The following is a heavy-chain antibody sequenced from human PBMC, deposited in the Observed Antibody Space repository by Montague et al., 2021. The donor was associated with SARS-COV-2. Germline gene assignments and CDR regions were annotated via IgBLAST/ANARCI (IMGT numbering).Heavy chain of an antibody. D-gene: IGHD4-11*01. CDR1: GGSFSGYF. Sequence: SETLYLTCAVYGGSFSGYFWSWIRQTPGRGLEWIGEINHGGTADYNPSLKSRVTLSVDTSKAQFSLILTSVTATDTAVYYCARERGRGVDYFDPWGQGTLVTITS. CDR3: ARERGRGVDYFDP. CDR2: INHGGTA. V-gene: IGHV4-34*01. J-gene: IGHJ5*02.